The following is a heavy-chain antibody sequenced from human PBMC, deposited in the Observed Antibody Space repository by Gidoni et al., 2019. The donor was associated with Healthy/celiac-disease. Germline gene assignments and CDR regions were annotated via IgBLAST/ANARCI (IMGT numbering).Heavy chain of an antibody. CDR2: ISGSGGST. J-gene: IGHJ4*02. Sequence: EVQLLESGGGLVQPGGSLRLSCASSGFTFSSYAMSWVHQAPGKGLEWVSAISGSGGSTYYADAVKGRFTIARDNYKNTLYLQMNSLRAEDTAVYYCAKASSGWYGNYFDYWGQGTLVTVSS. D-gene: IGHD6-19*01. CDR1: GFTFSSYA. CDR3: AKASSGWYGNYFDY. V-gene: IGHV3-23*01.